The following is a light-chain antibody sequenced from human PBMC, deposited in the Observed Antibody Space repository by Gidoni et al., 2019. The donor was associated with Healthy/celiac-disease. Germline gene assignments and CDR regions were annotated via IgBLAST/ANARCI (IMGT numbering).Light chain of an antibody. Sequence: SSSYLAWYQQKPGQAPRLLINGASSRATGIPDRFSGSGSGTDFTLTISRLEPEDFAVYYCQQYGSSLFGGGTKVEIK. J-gene: IGKJ4*01. V-gene: IGKV3-20*01. CDR3: QQYGSSL. CDR2: GAS. CDR1: SSSY.